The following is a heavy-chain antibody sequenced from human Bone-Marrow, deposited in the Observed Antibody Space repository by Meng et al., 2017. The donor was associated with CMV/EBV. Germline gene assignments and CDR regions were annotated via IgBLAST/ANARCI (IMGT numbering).Heavy chain of an antibody. CDR2: INSDGSST. D-gene: IGHD6-13*01. Sequence: GRSLRLPFAASGFTFSSSWMLWVRQAPGKGLVWVSRINSDGSSTSYADSVKGRFTIFRDNAKNTLYLQMNSLRAEDTAVYYCARDLEYSSSWYRTKDYYYYYGMDVWGQGTTVTVSS. CDR3: ARDLEYSSSWYRTKDYYYYYGMDV. CDR1: GFTFSSSW. J-gene: IGHJ6*02. V-gene: IGHV3-74*01.